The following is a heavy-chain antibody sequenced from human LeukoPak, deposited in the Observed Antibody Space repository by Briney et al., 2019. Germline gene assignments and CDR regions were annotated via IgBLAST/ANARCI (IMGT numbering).Heavy chain of an antibody. J-gene: IGHJ6*02. V-gene: IGHV3-48*03. CDR2: ISSSGSAI. CDR3: AREGIAVAGRGGNYGMDV. Sequence: GGSLRLSCAASGFTLSSYEMNWVRQAPGKGLEWVSYISSSGSAIYYADSVKGRFTISRDNAKNSLYLQMNSLRAEDTAVYYCAREGIAVAGRGGNYGMDVWGQGTTVTVSS. CDR1: GFTLSSYE. D-gene: IGHD6-19*01.